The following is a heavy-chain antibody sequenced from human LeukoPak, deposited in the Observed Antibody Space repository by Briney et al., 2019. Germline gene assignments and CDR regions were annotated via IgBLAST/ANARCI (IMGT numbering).Heavy chain of an antibody. V-gene: IGHV4-39*07. D-gene: IGHD3-22*01. J-gene: IGHJ3*02. CDR2: IYYSGST. CDR3: ARDKRGNYYDSSGYTTGAFDI. CDR1: GDSISSSSSY. Sequence: SETLSLTCTVSGDSISSSSSYWGWIRQPPGEGLEWIGSIYYSGSTYYNTSLKSRVTISVDTSKNQFSLKLSSVTAADTAVYYCARDKRGNYYDSSGYTTGAFDIWGQGTMVTVSS.